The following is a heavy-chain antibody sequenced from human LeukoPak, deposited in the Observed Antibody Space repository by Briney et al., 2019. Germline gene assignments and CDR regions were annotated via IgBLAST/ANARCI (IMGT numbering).Heavy chain of an antibody. CDR3: ARHNVLLWFGEKMGFDY. J-gene: IGHJ4*02. CDR2: INHSGST. D-gene: IGHD3-10*01. V-gene: IGHV4-34*01. Sequence: PSETLSLTCAVYGGSFSGYYWSWIRQPPGKGLEWVGEINHSGSTNYNPSLKSRVTISVDTSKNQFSLKLSSVTAADTAVYYCARHNVLLWFGEKMGFDYWGQGTLVTVSS. CDR1: GGSFSGYY.